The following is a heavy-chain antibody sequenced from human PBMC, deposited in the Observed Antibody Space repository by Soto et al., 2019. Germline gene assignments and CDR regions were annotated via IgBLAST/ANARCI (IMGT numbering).Heavy chain of an antibody. D-gene: IGHD6-19*01. Sequence: PSETLSLTCTVSGGSISDDYWSWIRQPPGKGLEWIAFLYHSGSANYNPSLSGRATISVDMSKSQFSLKVNSVTAADTAVYYCARHRAVAAPFDYWGQGTLVTVSS. CDR1: GGSISDDY. J-gene: IGHJ4*02. CDR3: ARHRAVAAPFDY. CDR2: LYHSGSA. V-gene: IGHV4-59*08.